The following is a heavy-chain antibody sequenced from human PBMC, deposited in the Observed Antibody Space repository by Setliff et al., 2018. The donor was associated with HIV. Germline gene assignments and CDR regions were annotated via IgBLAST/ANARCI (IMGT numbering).Heavy chain of an antibody. CDR3: ARDWRGWFGELFHGVALDS. J-gene: IGHJ4*02. D-gene: IGHD3-10*01. CDR2: ISYDATYK. CDR1: GFTFSIYA. V-gene: IGHV3-30*04. Sequence: GGSLRLSCAASGFTFSIYAMHWVRQAPGKGLEWVAFISYDATYKYYAESVKGRFTISRDNSENTLHLQMNSLRTDDTAAYYCARDWRGWFGELFHGVALDSWGQGALVTVSS.